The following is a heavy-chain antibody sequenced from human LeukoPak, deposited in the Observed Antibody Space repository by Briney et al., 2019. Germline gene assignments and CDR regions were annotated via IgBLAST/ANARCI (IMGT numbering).Heavy chain of an antibody. CDR3: ARDNSVRDEAWWFNP. CDR1: GGTFSSYA. V-gene: IGHV1-69*13. Sequence: SLKVSCTASGGTFSSYAISWVRQAPGQGLEWMGGIIPIFGTANYAQKSQGRVTITADESTSTAYMELSSLRSEDTAVYYCARDNSVRDEAWWFNPWGQGTLVTVSS. D-gene: IGHD5-24*01. CDR2: IIPIFGTA. J-gene: IGHJ5*02.